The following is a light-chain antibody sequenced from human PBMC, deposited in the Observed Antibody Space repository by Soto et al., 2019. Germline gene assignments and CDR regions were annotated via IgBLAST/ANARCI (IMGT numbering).Light chain of an antibody. J-gene: IGLJ2*01. CDR1: SSDVGGYDY. V-gene: IGLV2-14*01. CDR2: EVS. CDR3: TSYTSSNTVV. Sequence: QSVLTQPASVSGSPGQSSTISCTGTSSDVGGYDYVSWYQQHPGKAPKLMIYEVSNRPSGVSSRFSGSKSGNTASLTISGLQAEDAADSYCTSYTSSNTVVFGGGTKGTVL.